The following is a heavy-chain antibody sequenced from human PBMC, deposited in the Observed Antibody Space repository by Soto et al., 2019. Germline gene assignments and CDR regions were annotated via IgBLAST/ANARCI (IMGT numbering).Heavy chain of an antibody. D-gene: IGHD3-16*01. CDR3: AGAARLRGIGLGP. CDR2: IYHSGST. V-gene: IGHV4-38-2*01. Sequence: SETLSLTGAVSGYSISSGYYWGWIRQPPGKGLEWIGSIYHSGSTYYNPSLKSRVTISVDTPKNQCSLKLCYVTAANPAVYYWAGAARLRGIGLGPWGQGTLVTVYS. CDR1: GYSISSGYY. J-gene: IGHJ5*02.